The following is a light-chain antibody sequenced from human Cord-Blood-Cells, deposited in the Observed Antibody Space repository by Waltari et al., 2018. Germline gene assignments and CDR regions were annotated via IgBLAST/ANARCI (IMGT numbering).Light chain of an antibody. CDR2: DGS. V-gene: IGLV2-11*01. J-gene: IGLJ3*02. CDR1: SSDVGGYNY. CDR3: CSYAGSSWV. Sequence: QSALTQPRSVSGSPGQSVTISCTGTSSDVGGYNYVSWYQQHPGKAPKLMIYDGSKQPSGAPERFSGAKSGNTDSLTFSGLQAEDEADYDCCSYAGSSWVFGGGPKLTVL.